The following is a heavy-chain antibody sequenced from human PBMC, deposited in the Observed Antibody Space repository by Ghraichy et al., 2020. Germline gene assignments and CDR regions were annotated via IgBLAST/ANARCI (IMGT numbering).Heavy chain of an antibody. D-gene: IGHD3-3*01. CDR3: ARGFSQGFLEWPYGMDV. Sequence: SETLYLTCAVYGGSFSGYYWSWIRQPPGKGLEWIGEINHSGSTNYNPSLKSRVTISVDTSKNQFSLKLSSVTAADTAVYYCARGFSQGFLEWPYGMDVWGQGTTVTVSS. V-gene: IGHV4-34*01. CDR1: GGSFSGYY. CDR2: INHSGST. J-gene: IGHJ6*02.